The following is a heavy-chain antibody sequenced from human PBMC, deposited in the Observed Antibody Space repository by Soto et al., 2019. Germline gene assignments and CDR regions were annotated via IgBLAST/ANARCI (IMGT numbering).Heavy chain of an antibody. CDR2: IYYSGST. V-gene: IGHV4-31*03. D-gene: IGHD3-3*01. CDR3: ARDGAAGGIGAIEGNKRYYYYGMDV. J-gene: IGHJ6*02. CDR1: GGSISSGGYY. Sequence: SETLSLTCTVSGGSISSGGYYWSWIRQHPGKGLEWIGYIYYSGSTYYNPSLKSRVTISVDTSKNQFSLKLSSVTAADTAVYYCARDGAAGGIGAIEGNKRYYYYGMDVWGQGTTVTVSS.